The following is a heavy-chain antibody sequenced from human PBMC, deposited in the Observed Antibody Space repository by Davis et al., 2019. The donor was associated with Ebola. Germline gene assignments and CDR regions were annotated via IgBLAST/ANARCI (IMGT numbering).Heavy chain of an antibody. CDR1: GFTFTSYA. V-gene: IGHV3-23*01. J-gene: IGHJ5*02. D-gene: IGHD6-13*01. Sequence: PGGSLRLSCAASGFTFTSYAMSWVRQAPGKGLEWVSAISGSGGSTYYADSVKGRFTISRDNSKNTLYLQMNSLRAEDTAVYYCARGVAAAGPRVSWFDPWGQGTLVTVSS. CDR2: ISGSGGST. CDR3: ARGVAAAGPRVSWFDP.